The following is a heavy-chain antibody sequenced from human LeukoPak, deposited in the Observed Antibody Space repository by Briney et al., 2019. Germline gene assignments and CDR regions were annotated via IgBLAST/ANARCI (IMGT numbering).Heavy chain of an antibody. D-gene: IGHD5-24*01. V-gene: IGHV3-23*01. CDR3: AKDPALRDGYNNFDY. CDR2: IIGSGSTT. Sequence: AGGSLRLSCAASGFTFSSYAMSWVRQAPGKGLEWVSAIIGSGSTTYCADSVKGRFTISRDNSKNTLYLQMNSLRAEDTAVYYCAKDPALRDGYNNFDYWGQGTLVTVSS. J-gene: IGHJ4*02. CDR1: GFTFSSYA.